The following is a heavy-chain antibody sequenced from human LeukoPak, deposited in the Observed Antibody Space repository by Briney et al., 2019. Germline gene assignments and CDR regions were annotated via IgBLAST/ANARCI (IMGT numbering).Heavy chain of an antibody. J-gene: IGHJ4*02. CDR1: GFNFHTSY. CDR3: TTENWYVFHY. D-gene: IGHD1-1*01. CDR2: IKQDGSVK. Sequence: GGSLRLSCVASGFNFHTSYMTWVRQAPGKGLEWVATIKQDGSVKEYVDSVKGRFTVSRDNAKNSLYLQMDSLRVEDTAVFYCTTENWYVFHYWGQGTLVTVSS. V-gene: IGHV3-7*04.